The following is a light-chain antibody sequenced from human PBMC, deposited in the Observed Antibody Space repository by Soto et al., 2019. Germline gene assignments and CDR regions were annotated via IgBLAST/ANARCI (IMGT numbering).Light chain of an antibody. CDR1: SSDVGAYNY. J-gene: IGLJ2*01. CDR2: DVR. CDR3: TSYASSTSLL. Sequence: QSALAQPASVSGSPGQSITISCTGTSSDVGAYNYVSWYQQHPGKAPKLIIYDVRNPPSGVSSRFSGSKSGNTASLTISGLQAEDEADYYCTSYASSTSLLFGGGTKLTV. V-gene: IGLV2-14*01.